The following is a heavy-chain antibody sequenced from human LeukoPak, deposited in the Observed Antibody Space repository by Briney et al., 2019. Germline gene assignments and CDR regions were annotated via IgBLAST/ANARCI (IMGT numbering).Heavy chain of an antibody. CDR3: AKDSKTVGATFRSYHYMDV. J-gene: IGHJ6*03. CDR1: GFTFSSYA. CDR2: IRGSGDRT. Sequence: GGSLRLSCAASGFTFSSYAMSWVRQAPGKGLEWVSAIRGSGDRTHYADSVKGRFTISRDNSKNTLYLQMNSLRAEDTAVYYCAKDSKTVGATFRSYHYMDVWGKGTAVTVSS. D-gene: IGHD1-26*01. V-gene: IGHV3-23*01.